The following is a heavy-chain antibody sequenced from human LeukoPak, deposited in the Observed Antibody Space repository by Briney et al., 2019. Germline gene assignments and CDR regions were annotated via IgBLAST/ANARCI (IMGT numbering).Heavy chain of an antibody. CDR2: ISYSGST. CDR1: GGSVSSDNYH. J-gene: IGHJ4*02. D-gene: IGHD6-19*01. CDR3: ARLASSGWSHCDY. V-gene: IGHV4-61*01. Sequence: PSETLSLTCTVSGGSVSSDNYHWSWIRQPPGKGLEWIGYISYSGSTNYNPSLKSRVTISVDTSKNQFSLKMNSVTAADTAVYYCARLASSGWSHCDYWGQGTLVTVSS.